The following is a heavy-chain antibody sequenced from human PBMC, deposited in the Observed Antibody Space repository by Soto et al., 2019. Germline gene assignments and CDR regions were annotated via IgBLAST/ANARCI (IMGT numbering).Heavy chain of an antibody. CDR2: MNPNSGNT. Sequence: QVQLVQSGAEVKKPGASVKVSCKASGYTFTSYDINWVRQATGQGLEWMGWMNPNSGNTGYEQKFPGRVTMTRNTSIGPAYMELSSLGSEATAGYYCARVWHDCNCADAFDIWGQGTIVTVSS. CDR1: GYTFTSYD. J-gene: IGHJ3*02. V-gene: IGHV1-8*01. CDR3: ARVWHDCNCADAFDI. D-gene: IGHD1-1*01.